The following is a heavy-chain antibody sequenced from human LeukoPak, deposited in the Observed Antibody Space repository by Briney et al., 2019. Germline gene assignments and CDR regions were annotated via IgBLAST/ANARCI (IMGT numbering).Heavy chain of an antibody. D-gene: IGHD1-1*01. CDR1: GYTFTSYD. J-gene: IGHJ3*02. CDR3: ARAPPRTPDAFDI. CDR2: MNPNSGNT. V-gene: IGHV1-8*01. Sequence: GASVKVSCKASGYTFTSYDINWVRQAPGQGLEWMGWMNPNSGNTGYAQKFQGRVTMTRNTSISTAYMELSSLRSEDTAVYYCARAPPRTPDAFDIWGQGTMVTVSS.